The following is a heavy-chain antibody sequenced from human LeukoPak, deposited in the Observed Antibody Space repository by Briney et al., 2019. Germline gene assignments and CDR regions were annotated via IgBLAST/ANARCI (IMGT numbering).Heavy chain of an antibody. Sequence: SETLSLTCAVYGGSFSGYYWSWIRQPPGKGLEWIGEINHSGSTNYNPSLKSRVTISVDTSKNQFSLKLSSVTAADTAVYYCARMGAVALSLIDCWGQGTLVTVSS. CDR2: INHSGST. CDR3: ARMGAVALSLIDC. D-gene: IGHD6-19*01. V-gene: IGHV4-34*01. J-gene: IGHJ4*02. CDR1: GGSFSGYY.